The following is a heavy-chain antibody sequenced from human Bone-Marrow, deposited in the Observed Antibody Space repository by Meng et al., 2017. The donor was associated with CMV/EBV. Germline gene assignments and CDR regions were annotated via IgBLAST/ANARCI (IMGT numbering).Heavy chain of an antibody. CDR3: AKVRGGPFCGGDCYPDY. J-gene: IGHJ4*02. V-gene: IGHV3-33*06. CDR1: FTFSSYG. D-gene: IGHD2-21*01. Sequence: FTFSSYGMHCVRQAPGKGLEWVAFIWYNGTNKYYADSVKGPFTISRDNSRNTLYLQMNSLRAEDTALYYCAKVRGGPFCGGDCYPDYWGQGTLVTVSS. CDR2: IWYNGTNK.